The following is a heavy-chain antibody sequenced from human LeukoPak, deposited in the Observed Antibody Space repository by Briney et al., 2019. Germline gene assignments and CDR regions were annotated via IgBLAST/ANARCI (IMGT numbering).Heavy chain of an antibody. CDR1: GVSISSYY. V-gene: IGHV4-59*01. D-gene: IGHD2-15*01. J-gene: IGHJ4*02. CDR3: ARDSLLGNYFDY. CDR2: IYYSGST. Sequence: SETLALTCTVSGVSISSYYWSWIRQPPGKGLEWIGYIYYSGSTNYNRSLKSRVTISVDTSKNQFSLKLSSGTAADTAVYYCARDSLLGNYFDYWGQGTLVTVSS.